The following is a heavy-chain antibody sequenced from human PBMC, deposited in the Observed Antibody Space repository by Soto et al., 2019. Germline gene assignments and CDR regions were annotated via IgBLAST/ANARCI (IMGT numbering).Heavy chain of an antibody. V-gene: IGHV4-59*01. CDR3: ARDLWGYCGTDCYPLDV. J-gene: IGHJ6*02. CDR1: GGSISRDY. Sequence: SETLSLTCTVSGGSISRDYWSWFRQPPGKGLEWIGYMYNTGSTVYNPSFKSRVTISVDTSKNQFSLKLNSVTAADTAVYYCARDLWGYCGTDCYPLDVWGQGTTVTVS. D-gene: IGHD2-21*02. CDR2: MYNTGST.